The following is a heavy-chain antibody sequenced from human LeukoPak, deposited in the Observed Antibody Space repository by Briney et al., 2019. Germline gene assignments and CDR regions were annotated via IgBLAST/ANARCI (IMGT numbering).Heavy chain of an antibody. V-gene: IGHV3-7*01. CDR3: AVEDYYDSSGYYYGY. CDR2: IKQDGSEK. CDR1: GFTFSSYW. D-gene: IGHD3-22*01. Sequence: GGSLRLSCAASGFTFSSYWMSWVRQAPGKGLEWVANIKQDGSEKYYVDSVKGRFTISRDNAKNSLYLQMNSLRAEDTAVYYCAVEDYYDSSGYYYGYWGQGTLVTVSS. J-gene: IGHJ4*02.